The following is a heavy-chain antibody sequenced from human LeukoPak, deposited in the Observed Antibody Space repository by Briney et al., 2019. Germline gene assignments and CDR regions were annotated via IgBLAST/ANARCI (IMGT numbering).Heavy chain of an antibody. CDR1: GYTFTSYD. CDR3: ARDNDAYDFWSGYFNYYGMDV. Sequence: ASVKVSCKASGYTFTSYDINWVRQATGQGLEWMGWMNPNSGNTGYAQKFQGRVTMTRNTSISTVYMELSSLRSEDTAVYYCARDNDAYDFWSGYFNYYGMDVWGQGTTVTVSS. V-gene: IGHV1-8*01. J-gene: IGHJ6*02. CDR2: MNPNSGNT. D-gene: IGHD3-3*01.